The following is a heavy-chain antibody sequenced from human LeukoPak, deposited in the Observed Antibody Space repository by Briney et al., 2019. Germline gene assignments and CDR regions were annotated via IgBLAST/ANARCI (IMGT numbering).Heavy chain of an antibody. V-gene: IGHV3-33*01. J-gene: IGHJ3*02. CDR3: ARDALGARGIGGSLDI. CDR2: IWYDGSEK. Sequence: PGGSLRLSCAASGFTFSHYTMHWVRQAPGKGLEWVAIIWYDGSEKYYADSVKGRFSISRDNSKNTLYLQMSSLRDEDTAVYYCARDALGARGIGGSLDIWGQGTVVTVSS. D-gene: IGHD3-10*01. CDR1: GFTFSHYT.